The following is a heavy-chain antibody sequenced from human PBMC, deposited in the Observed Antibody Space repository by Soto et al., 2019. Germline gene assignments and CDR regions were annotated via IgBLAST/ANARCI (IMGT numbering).Heavy chain of an antibody. J-gene: IGHJ4*02. D-gene: IGHD5-18*01. CDR3: ARGYSYGCFDY. V-gene: IGHV4-31*03. CDR2: IYYSGST. CDR1: GGSISSGGYY. Sequence: PSETLSLTCPVSGGSISSGGYYWSWIRQHPGKGLEWIGYIYYSGSTYYNPSLKSRVTISVDTSKNQFSLKLSSVTAEDTAVYYCARGYSYGCFDYWGQGTLVTVSS.